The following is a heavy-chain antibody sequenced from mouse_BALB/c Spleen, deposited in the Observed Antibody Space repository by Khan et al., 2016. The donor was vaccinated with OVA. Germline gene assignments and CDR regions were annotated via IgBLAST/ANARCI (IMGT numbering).Heavy chain of an antibody. J-gene: IGHJ4*01. D-gene: IGHD2-2*01. V-gene: IGHV9-3-1*01. CDR1: GYTFTNYG. Sequence: QIQLVQSGPELKKPGETVKISCKASGYTFTNYGMNWVKQAPGKDLKWMGWINTYTGEPTYAGDVKGRFAFSLEASASMAYLQINNLQDEDTATYFCARVRWLRPYYYAMDYGGQGTSVTVSS. CDR3: ARVRWLRPYYYAMDY. CDR2: INTYTGEP.